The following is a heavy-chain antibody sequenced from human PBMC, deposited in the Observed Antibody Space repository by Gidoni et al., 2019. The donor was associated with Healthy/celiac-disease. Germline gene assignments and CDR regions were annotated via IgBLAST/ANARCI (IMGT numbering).Heavy chain of an antibody. CDR1: GYSISSGYY. V-gene: IGHV4-38-2*01. D-gene: IGHD3-10*01. CDR2: IYHSGST. J-gene: IGHJ3*02. Sequence: QVQLQESGPGLVKPSETLSLTCAVSGYSISSGYYWGWIRQPPGKGLEWIGSIYHSGSTYYNPSLKSRVTISVDTSKNQFSLKLSSVTAADTAVYYCARFGSMGAFDIWGQGTMVTVSS. CDR3: ARFGSMGAFDI.